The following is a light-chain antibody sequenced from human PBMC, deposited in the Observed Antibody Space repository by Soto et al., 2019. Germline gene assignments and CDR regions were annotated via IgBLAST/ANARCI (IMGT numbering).Light chain of an antibody. CDR2: AAS. Sequence: VLTQSPGTLSLYPGERDTLACRASQRGSTTYFVWYQQKPGQAPRILIYAASNRATGIPDRFSGSGSWTDFTITISRLKHADFAGYYCQLYQSGASLIFTFGPGTNEAIK. J-gene: IGKJ3*01. CDR3: QLYQSGASLIFT. V-gene: IGKV3-20*01. CDR1: QRGSTTY.